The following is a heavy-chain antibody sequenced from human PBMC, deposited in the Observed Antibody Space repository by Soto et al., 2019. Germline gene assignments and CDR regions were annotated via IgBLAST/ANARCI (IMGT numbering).Heavy chain of an antibody. V-gene: IGHV2-5*02. CDR3: AHRPWYAFEP. CDR2: IFWDDDK. D-gene: IGHD6-13*01. CDR1: GFSLSTSGVG. Sequence: GSGPTLVNPTQTLTLTCTFSGFSLSTSGVGVGWIRQPPGKALEWLGIIFWDDDKRYRPSLKRRLSITKDTSKNQLVLTMTNMDPVDTATYYCAHRPWYAFEPWGQGILVTVSS. J-gene: IGHJ5*02.